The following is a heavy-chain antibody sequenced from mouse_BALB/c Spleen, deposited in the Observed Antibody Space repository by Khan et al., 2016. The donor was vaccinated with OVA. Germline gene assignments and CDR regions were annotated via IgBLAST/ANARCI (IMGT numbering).Heavy chain of an antibody. CDR2: IYPYNDDT. Sequence: VQLKQSGPELVKPGASVKMSCKASGYTFTSYVMHWVRQKPGQGLEWIGYIYPYNDDTKFNETFKGKATLTSDKSSSTACMDLSGLSTEDSAVYYCARNYRYDVYFDYWGQGTTLTVTS. V-gene: IGHV1S136*01. CDR1: GYTFTSYV. CDR3: ARNYRYDVYFDY. D-gene: IGHD2-14*01. J-gene: IGHJ2*01.